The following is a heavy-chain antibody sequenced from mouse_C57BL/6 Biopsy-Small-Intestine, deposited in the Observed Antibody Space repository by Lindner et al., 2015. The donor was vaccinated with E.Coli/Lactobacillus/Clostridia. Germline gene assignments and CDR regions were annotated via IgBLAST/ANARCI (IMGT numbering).Heavy chain of an antibody. Sequence: VQLQESGGGLVKPGGSLKLSCAASGFTFSDYGMHWVRQAPEKGLEWVAYISSGSSTIYYADTVKGRFTIPRDNAKNTLFLQMTSLRSEDTAMYYCARPYYYYFDYWGQGTTLTVSS. CDR2: ISSGSSTI. D-gene: IGHD1-1*01. CDR3: ARPYYYYFDY. V-gene: IGHV5-17*01. J-gene: IGHJ2*01. CDR1: GFTFSDYG.